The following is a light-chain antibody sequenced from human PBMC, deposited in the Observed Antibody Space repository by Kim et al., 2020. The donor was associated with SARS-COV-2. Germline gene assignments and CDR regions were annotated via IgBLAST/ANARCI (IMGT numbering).Light chain of an antibody. CDR1: SSDVGNNNY. Sequence: GQSITISCTGTSSDVGNNNYVSWYQQHPDKVPKRIIYDVTNRPSGVSNRFSGSKSGNAASLTISSLQAEDEADYYCSSYTNNIWIFGGGTKLTVL. V-gene: IGLV2-14*03. J-gene: IGLJ2*01. CDR3: SSYTNNIWI. CDR2: DVT.